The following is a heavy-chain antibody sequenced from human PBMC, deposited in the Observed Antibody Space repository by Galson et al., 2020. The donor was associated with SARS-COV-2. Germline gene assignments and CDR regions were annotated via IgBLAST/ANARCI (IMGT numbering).Heavy chain of an antibody. J-gene: IGHJ5*02. CDR3: ATGPALVPTGWVDP. CDR1: GYTLTELS. Sequence: ASVKVSCKVSGYTLTELSMHWVRQAPGKGLEWMGGFDPEDGETIYAQKFQGRVTMTEDTSTDTAYMELSSLRSEDTAVYYCATGPALVPTGWVDPWGQGTLVTVSS. CDR2: FDPEDGET. D-gene: IGHD2-8*02. V-gene: IGHV1-24*01.